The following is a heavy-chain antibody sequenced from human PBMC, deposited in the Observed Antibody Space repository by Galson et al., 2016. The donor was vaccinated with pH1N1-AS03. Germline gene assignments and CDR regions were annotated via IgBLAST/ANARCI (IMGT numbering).Heavy chain of an antibody. J-gene: IGHJ4*02. D-gene: IGHD3-9*01. Sequence: SLRLPFAASGFNFGDYYMRWIRHAPGKGLEWISCITRSGGSGSTIYYADSVKGRFTISRDNSKNSLSLQMNSLRADDTAVYYCARGWYDIWTGYLVDLFDYWGQGALVTVSS. CDR3: ARGWYDIWTGYLVDLFDY. CDR1: GFNFGDYY. CDR2: ITRSGGSGSTI. V-gene: IGHV3-11*01.